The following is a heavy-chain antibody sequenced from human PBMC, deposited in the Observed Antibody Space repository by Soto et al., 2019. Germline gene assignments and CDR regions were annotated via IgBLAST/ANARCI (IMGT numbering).Heavy chain of an antibody. CDR2: FDPEDGET. D-gene: IGHD6-19*01. CDR1: GYTLTELS. V-gene: IGHV1-24*01. CDR3: ATGQASGWYDKSFDY. Sequence: GASVKVSCKVSGYTLTELSMHWVRQAPGKGLEWMGGFDPEDGETIYAQKFQGRVTMTEDTSTDTAYMELSSLRSEDTAVYYCATGQASGWYDKSFDYWGQGTLVTVSS. J-gene: IGHJ4*02.